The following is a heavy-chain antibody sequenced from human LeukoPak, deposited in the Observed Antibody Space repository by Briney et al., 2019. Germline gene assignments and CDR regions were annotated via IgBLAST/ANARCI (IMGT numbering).Heavy chain of an antibody. D-gene: IGHD6-13*01. Sequence: SETLSLTCAVYGGSFSGYYWSWIRQPPGKGLEWIGEINHSGSTNYNPSPKSRVTISVDTSKNQFSLKLSSVTAADTAVYYCARDRGDDGRSWYYFDYWGQGTLVTVSS. CDR2: INHSGST. J-gene: IGHJ4*02. CDR3: ARDRGDDGRSWYYFDY. CDR1: GGSFSGYY. V-gene: IGHV4-34*01.